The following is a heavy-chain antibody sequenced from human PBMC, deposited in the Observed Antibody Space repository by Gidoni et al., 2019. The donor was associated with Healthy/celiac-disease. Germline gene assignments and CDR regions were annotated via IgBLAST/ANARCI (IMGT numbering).Heavy chain of an antibody. V-gene: IGHV3-30-3*01. CDR2: ISYDGSNK. CDR3: ARDPYRIWFGEFRDAFDI. Sequence: QVQLVASGGGVVQPGRSLRLSCAASGFTLSRYALHWVRQAPGKGLVWVAVISYDGSNKYYADSVKGRFTISRDNSKNTLYLQMNSLRAEDTAVYYCARDPYRIWFGEFRDAFDIWGQGTMVTVSS. J-gene: IGHJ3*02. D-gene: IGHD3-10*01. CDR1: GFTLSRYA.